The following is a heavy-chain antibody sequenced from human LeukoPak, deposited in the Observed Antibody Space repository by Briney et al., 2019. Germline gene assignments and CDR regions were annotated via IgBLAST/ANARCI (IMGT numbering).Heavy chain of an antibody. V-gene: IGHV3-7*03. Sequence: GGSLRLSCAASGFTFSTYWMSWVRQAPGKGLEWVASIKQDGSEQYYVDSVKGRFTISRDNAKNSLYLQMNSLRAEDTAVYYCAKEIAVAGYPNFDYWGQGTLVTVSS. CDR1: GFTFSTYW. CDR3: AKEIAVAGYPNFDY. CDR2: IKQDGSEQ. J-gene: IGHJ4*02. D-gene: IGHD6-19*01.